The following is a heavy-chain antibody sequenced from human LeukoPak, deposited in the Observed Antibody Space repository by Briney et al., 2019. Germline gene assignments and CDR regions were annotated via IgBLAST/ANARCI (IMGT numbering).Heavy chain of an antibody. J-gene: IGHJ4*02. Sequence: SETLSLTCTVSGGSISTYYWRWIRQPAGKALEWIGRIYTSGSTNYTPSLKSRVTMSVDTSKNQFSLKLSSVTAADTAVYYCAREYVDIVAHQFDYWGQGTLVTVSS. CDR2: IYTSGST. V-gene: IGHV4-4*07. CDR3: AREYVDIVAHQFDY. CDR1: GGSISTYY. D-gene: IGHD5-12*01.